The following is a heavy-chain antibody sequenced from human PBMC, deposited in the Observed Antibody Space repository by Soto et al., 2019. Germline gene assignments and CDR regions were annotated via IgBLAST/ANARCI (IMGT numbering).Heavy chain of an antibody. CDR3: AKDAGLPYHEVLTGFSYFDS. Sequence: QVQLVESGGGVVHPGRSLRLSCVASGIDLENYGIHWVRQAPGEGLEWVAVISSDGTTKSYIDSVKGRFTISRDNSKNTLYLQMNSLRAEDTAVYYCAKDAGLPYHEVLTGFSYFDSCGQGTLVTVSS. CDR2: ISSDGTTK. CDR1: GIDLENYG. V-gene: IGHV3-30*18. J-gene: IGHJ4*02. D-gene: IGHD3-9*01.